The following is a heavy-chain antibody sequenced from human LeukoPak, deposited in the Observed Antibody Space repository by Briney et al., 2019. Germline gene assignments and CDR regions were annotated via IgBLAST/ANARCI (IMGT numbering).Heavy chain of an antibody. CDR3: ARVLVGRAVATQYFQH. CDR1: GGSLSSSKW. Sequence: SETLSLTCAVSGGSLSSSKWWRWGRQPPGKGLEWIGEIYHSGSTNYNPSLKSRVTISVDKSMNQFSLKLSSVTAADTAVYYCARVLVGRAVATQYFQHWGQGTLVTVSS. D-gene: IGHD6-19*01. V-gene: IGHV4-4*02. J-gene: IGHJ1*01. CDR2: IYHSGST.